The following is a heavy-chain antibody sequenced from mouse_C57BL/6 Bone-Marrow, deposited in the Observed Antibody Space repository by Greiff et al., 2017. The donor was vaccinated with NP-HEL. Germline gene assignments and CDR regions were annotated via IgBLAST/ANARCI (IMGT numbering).Heavy chain of an antibody. V-gene: IGHV1-26*01. D-gene: IGHD1-1*01. CDR2: INPNNGGT. CDR3: ARKGFITTVVAPFDY. Sequence: EVQLQQSGPELVKPGASVKISCKASGYTFTDYYMNWVKQSHGKSLEWIGDINPNNGGTSYNQKFKGKATLTVDKSSSTAYMELRSLTSEDSAVYYCARKGFITTVVAPFDYRGQGTTLTVSS. J-gene: IGHJ2*01. CDR1: GYTFTDYY.